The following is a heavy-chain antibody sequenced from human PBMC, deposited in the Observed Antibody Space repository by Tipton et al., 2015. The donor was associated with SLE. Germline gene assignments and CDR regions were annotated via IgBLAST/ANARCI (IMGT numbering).Heavy chain of an antibody. CDR2: ISSSGGTT. V-gene: IGHV3-23*01. D-gene: IGHD4-17*01. CDR1: GFTFGRFA. J-gene: IGHJ6*02. CDR3: ATSTVTTNPDYYYGMDV. Sequence: SLRLSCEASGFTFGRFAMTWVRQAPGKGLKWVSGISSSGGTTYYGDSVKGRFIISRDNSRNTLYLQMNSLRPDDTAVYYCATSTVTTNPDYYYGMDVWGQGTTVTVSS.